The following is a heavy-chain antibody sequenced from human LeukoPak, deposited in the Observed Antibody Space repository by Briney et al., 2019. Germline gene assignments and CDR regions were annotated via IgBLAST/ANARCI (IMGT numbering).Heavy chain of an antibody. CDR2: INHSGST. CDR3: ARTVIVVVDDAFDI. CDR1: GGSFSGYY. Sequence: PSETLSLTCAVYGGSFSGYYWSWIRQPPGKGLEWIGEINHSGSTSYNPSLKSRVTISVDTSKNQFSLKLSSVTAADTAVYYCARTVIVVVDDAFDIWGQGTMVTVSS. J-gene: IGHJ3*02. V-gene: IGHV4-34*01. D-gene: IGHD3-22*01.